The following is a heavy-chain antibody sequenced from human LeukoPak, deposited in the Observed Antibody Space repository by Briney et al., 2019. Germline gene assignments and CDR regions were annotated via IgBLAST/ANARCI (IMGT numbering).Heavy chain of an antibody. J-gene: IGHJ4*02. CDR2: IRSKAYGGTT. D-gene: IGHD3-9*01. CDR3: TRQLRYSDWSPFDY. Sequence: GGSLRLSCTASGFTFGDYAMSWVRQAPGKGLEWVGFIRSKAYGGTTEYAASVKGRFTISRDDSKSIAYLQMNSLKTEDTAVYYCTRQLRYSDWSPFDYWGQGTLVTVSS. V-gene: IGHV3-49*04. CDR1: GFTFGDYA.